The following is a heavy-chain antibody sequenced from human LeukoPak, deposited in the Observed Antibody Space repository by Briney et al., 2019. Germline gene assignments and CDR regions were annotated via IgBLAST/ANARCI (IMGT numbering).Heavy chain of an antibody. CDR2: IYYTGST. D-gene: IGHD3-3*01. Sequence: SETLSLTCTVSGGSNSSYYWGWIRQPPGKGLEWIGYIYYTGSTDYNPSLKSRVAISVDTSKNQFSLKLSSVTAADTAVYYCARASAGQPYYYYYGMDVWGQGTTVTVSS. V-gene: IGHV4-59*01. CDR3: ARASAGQPYYYYYGMDV. J-gene: IGHJ6*02. CDR1: GGSNSSYY.